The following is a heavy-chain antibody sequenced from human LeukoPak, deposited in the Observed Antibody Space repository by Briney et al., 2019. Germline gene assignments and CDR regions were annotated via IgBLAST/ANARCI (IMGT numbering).Heavy chain of an antibody. Sequence: GASVTVSCKASGYTFTSYGISWVRQAPGQGLEWMGWISAYNGNTNYAQKLQGRVTMTTDTSTSTAYMELRSLRSDDTAVYYCARFYDYVWGSYRLTNYYFDYWGQGTLVTVSS. V-gene: IGHV1-18*01. D-gene: IGHD3-16*02. CDR3: ARFYDYVWGSYRLTNYYFDY. J-gene: IGHJ4*02. CDR2: ISAYNGNT. CDR1: GYTFTSYG.